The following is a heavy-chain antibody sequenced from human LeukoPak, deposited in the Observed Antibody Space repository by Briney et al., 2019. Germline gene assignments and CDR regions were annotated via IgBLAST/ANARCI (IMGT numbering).Heavy chain of an antibody. CDR2: INPNSGDT. Sequence: ASMKVSCKASGYTFTGYYMHWVRQAPGQGLEWMGWINPNSGDTHYAQKFQGRVTMTRDTSINTAYMELSRLRSDDTAVYYCARDQAFVYCSGGTCYDDYWGQGSLVTVCS. CDR1: GYTFTGYY. CDR3: ARDQAFVYCSGGTCYDDY. V-gene: IGHV1-2*02. J-gene: IGHJ4*02. D-gene: IGHD2-15*01.